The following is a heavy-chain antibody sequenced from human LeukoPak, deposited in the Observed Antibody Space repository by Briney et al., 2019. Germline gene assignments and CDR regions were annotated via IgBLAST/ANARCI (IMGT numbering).Heavy chain of an antibody. CDR1: GGSISSYY. CDR3: TRSDYSTYFNY. J-gene: IGHJ4*02. Sequence: SETLSLTCTVSGGSISSYYWSWIRQPPGKGLEWIGYIYYSGSTNYNPSLKSRVTISVDTSKNQFSLNLRSVTAADTAVYYCTRSDYSTYFNYWGPGTLVTVSS. D-gene: IGHD2-15*01. V-gene: IGHV4-59*01. CDR2: IYYSGST.